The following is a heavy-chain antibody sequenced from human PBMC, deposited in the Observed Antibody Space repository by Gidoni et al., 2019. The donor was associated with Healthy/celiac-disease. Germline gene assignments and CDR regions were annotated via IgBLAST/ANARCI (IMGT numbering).Heavy chain of an antibody. D-gene: IGHD3-3*01. V-gene: IGHV3-33*01. J-gene: IGHJ4*02. Sequence: QVQLVESGGGVVQPGRSLRLSCAASGFTFSSYGMHWVRQVPGKGLEWVAVIWYDGSNKYYADSVKGRFTISRDNSKNTLYLQMNSLRAEDTAVYYCARDERARYYDFWSLGYWGQGTLVTVSS. CDR1: GFTFSSYG. CDR3: ARDERARYYDFWSLGY. CDR2: IWYDGSNK.